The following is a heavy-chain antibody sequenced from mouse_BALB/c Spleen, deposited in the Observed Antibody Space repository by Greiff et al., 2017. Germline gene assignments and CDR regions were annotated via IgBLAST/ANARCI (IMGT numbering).Heavy chain of an antibody. CDR1: GYAFSSYW. Sequence: QVQLQQSGAELVRPGSSVKISCKASGYAFSSYWMNWVKQRPGQGLEWIGQIYPGDGDTNYNGKFKGKATLTADKSSSTAYMQLSSLTSEDSAVYFCARLGSFAYWGQGTLVTVSA. V-gene: IGHV1-80*01. J-gene: IGHJ3*01. CDR2: IYPGDGDT. CDR3: ARLGSFAY.